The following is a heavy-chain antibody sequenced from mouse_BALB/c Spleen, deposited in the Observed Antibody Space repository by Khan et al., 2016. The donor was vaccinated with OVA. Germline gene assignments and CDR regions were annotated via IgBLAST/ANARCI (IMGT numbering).Heavy chain of an antibody. J-gene: IGHJ4*01. CDR2: IWGGGST. V-gene: IGHV2-6-5*01. CDR3: AKGVLSYYYALDY. CDR1: GFSLSDYG. Sequence: QVQLKESGPGLVAPSQNLSITCTVSGFSLSDYGVSWIRQPPGKGLEWLGVIWGGGSTYYNSALKSRLSISKDNSKSQAFLKMSSLQSDDQSMFSCAKGVLSYYYALDYWGQGTSGTVAA.